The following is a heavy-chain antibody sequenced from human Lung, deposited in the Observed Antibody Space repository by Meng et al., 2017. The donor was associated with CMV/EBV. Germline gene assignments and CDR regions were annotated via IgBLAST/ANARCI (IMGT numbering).Heavy chain of an antibody. Sequence: GGSLRLXCAASGFTFDDYAMHWVRQAPGKGLEWVSGISWNSGSIGYADSVKGRFTISRDSAKNSLYLQMNSLRAEDTALYYCAKDIGFGGNSLYVMDVWGQGTTVTVSS. CDR2: ISWNSGSI. V-gene: IGHV3-9*01. J-gene: IGHJ6*02. D-gene: IGHD4-23*01. CDR3: AKDIGFGGNSLYVMDV. CDR1: GFTFDDYA.